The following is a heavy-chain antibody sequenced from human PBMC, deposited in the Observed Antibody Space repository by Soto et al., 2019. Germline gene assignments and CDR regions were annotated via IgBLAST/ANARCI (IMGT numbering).Heavy chain of an antibody. CDR1: GFTFSTSW. Sequence: EVQLVESGGGLVQPEGSLRLSCAASGFTFSTSWMNWVRQAPGKGLEWVADIKEDGSEKYYVDSLKGRFTISRDNAKNSLYLQMNSLRAEDTAVYYCARGDYYDRRFDSWGQGTLVTVSS. CDR3: ARGDYYDRRFDS. D-gene: IGHD3-22*01. CDR2: IKEDGSEK. J-gene: IGHJ4*02. V-gene: IGHV3-7*03.